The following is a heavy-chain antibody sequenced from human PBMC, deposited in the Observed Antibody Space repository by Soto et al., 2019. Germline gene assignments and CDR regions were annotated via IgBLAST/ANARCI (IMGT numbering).Heavy chain of an antibody. Sequence: QVQLVQSGAEVKPPGASVKVSCKTSGYTFIDYYMHWVRQAPGQGLEWMGWINPNSGGTNYAQKFQGLVTLTRDTSISTAYMELRRLRSDDTAVYFCARDLLPYCSGGSCYPEGAFHIWGQGTMVTVSS. CDR3: ARDLLPYCSGGSCYPEGAFHI. CDR1: GYTFIDYY. J-gene: IGHJ3*02. CDR2: INPNSGGT. D-gene: IGHD2-15*01. V-gene: IGHV1-2*04.